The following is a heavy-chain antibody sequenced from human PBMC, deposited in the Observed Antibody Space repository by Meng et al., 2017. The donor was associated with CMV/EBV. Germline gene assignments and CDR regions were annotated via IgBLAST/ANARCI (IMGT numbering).Heavy chain of an antibody. CDR1: GFTFSNAW. J-gene: IGHJ4*02. Sequence: GESLKISCAASGFTFSNAWMSWVRQAPGKGLEWVGRIKSKTDGGTTDYAAPVKGRFTISRDDSKNTLYLQMNSLKTEDTAVYYCAREGGATGYWGQGTLVTVSS. CDR2: IKSKTDGGTT. V-gene: IGHV3-15*01. D-gene: IGHD3-16*01. CDR3: AREGGATGY.